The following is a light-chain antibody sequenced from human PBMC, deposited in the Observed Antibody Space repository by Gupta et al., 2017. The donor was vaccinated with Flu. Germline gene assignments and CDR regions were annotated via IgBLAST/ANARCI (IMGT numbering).Light chain of an antibody. CDR1: TIGSKS. CDR2: DDS. CDR3: QVWDSSSDYVWV. V-gene: IGLV3-21*02. Sequence: SYVLTQPPSGSVAPGQTARITCGGNTIGSKSVHWYQQKPVQAPVLVVYDDSDRPSGSPARFSCSNSGNTATLTISRVEAGDEADYYCQVWDSSSDYVWVFGGGTKLTVL. J-gene: IGLJ3*02.